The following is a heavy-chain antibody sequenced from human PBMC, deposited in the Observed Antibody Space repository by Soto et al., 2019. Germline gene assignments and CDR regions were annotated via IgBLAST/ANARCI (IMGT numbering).Heavy chain of an antibody. CDR2: SRYKANSYNT. CDR3: ARDTGGIYDY. D-gene: IGHD3-16*01. CDR1: GFTFTDYY. J-gene: IGHJ4*01. V-gene: IGHV3-72*01. Sequence: EVQLVKSGGGLVQPGGSLRLSCAASGFTFTDYYMDWVRQIPGKGLEWLGRSRYKANSYNTEYAASVRGRFTISRDGSRDSMYLQMNSLKTEDTAVYYCARDTGGIYDYWRHGALVTVSS.